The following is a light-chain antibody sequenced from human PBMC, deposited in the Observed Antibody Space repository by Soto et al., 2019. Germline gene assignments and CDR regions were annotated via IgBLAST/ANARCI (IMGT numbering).Light chain of an antibody. CDR3: SSYTSSSTYV. V-gene: IGLV2-18*02. CDR2: DVS. CDR1: SSDVGGSNG. J-gene: IGLJ1*01. Sequence: QSALTQPPSVSGSPGQSVAISCTGTSSDVGGSNGVSWYQQPPGTAPKLMIYDVSNRPSGVPDRFSGSKSGNTASLTISGLQAEDEGDYYCSSYTSSSTYVFGTGTQLTV.